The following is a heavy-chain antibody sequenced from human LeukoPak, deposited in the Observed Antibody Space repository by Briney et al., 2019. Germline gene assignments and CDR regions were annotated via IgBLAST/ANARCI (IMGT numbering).Heavy chain of an antibody. J-gene: IGHJ6*01. V-gene: IGHV3-21*01. Sequence: GGSLRLSCAASDFTFSRYSMNWFRQAPGERLEWVSCISSGGHNIYYADPVKGRFTISRDNAKNSLYLHLNSLRVEDTAVYYCARHGDGFYHGMDVWGQGTTVTVSS. D-gene: IGHD4-17*01. CDR3: ARHGDGFYHGMDV. CDR2: ISSGGHNI. CDR1: DFTFSRYS.